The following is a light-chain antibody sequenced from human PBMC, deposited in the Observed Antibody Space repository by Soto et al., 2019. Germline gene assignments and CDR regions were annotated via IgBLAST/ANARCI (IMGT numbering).Light chain of an antibody. V-gene: IGKV1-9*01. Sequence: IKLTQSPSFPSASVGDRVTITCRASQGISSYLAWYQQKPGKAPKLLIYDASSLESGVPSRFSGSGSGTEFTLTISSLQPDDFATYYCHQYNSYWTFGQGTMV. CDR1: QGISSY. CDR3: HQYNSYWT. J-gene: IGKJ1*01. CDR2: DAS.